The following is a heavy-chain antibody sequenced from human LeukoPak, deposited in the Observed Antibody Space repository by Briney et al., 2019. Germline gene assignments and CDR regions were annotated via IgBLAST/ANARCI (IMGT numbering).Heavy chain of an antibody. CDR2: ISGSGGST. J-gene: IGHJ4*02. CDR3: APPPDFWSTHDY. Sequence: PGGSLRLSCAASGFTFSSYAMSWVRQAPGKGLEWVSAISGSGGSTYYADSVKGRFTISRDNSKNTLYLQMNSLRAEDTAVYYCAPPPDFWSTHDYWGQGTLVTVSS. D-gene: IGHD3-3*01. V-gene: IGHV3-23*01. CDR1: GFTFSSYA.